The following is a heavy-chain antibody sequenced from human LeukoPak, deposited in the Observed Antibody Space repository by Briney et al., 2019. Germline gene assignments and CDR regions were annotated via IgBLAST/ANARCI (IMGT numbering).Heavy chain of an antibody. CDR3: ARDLPQSWQLVPGDAFDI. CDR1: GGSISSGSYY. CDR2: IYTSGST. J-gene: IGHJ3*02. Sequence: SETLSLTCTVSGGSISSGSYYWSWIRQPAGKGLEWIGRIYTSGSTNYNPSLKSRVTISVDTSKNQFSLKLSSVTAADTAVYYCARDLPQSWQLVPGDAFDIWGQGTMVTVSS. V-gene: IGHV4-61*02. D-gene: IGHD6-6*01.